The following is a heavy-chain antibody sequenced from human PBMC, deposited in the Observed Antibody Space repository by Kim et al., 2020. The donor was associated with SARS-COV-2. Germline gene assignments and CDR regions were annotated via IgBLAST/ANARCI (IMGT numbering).Heavy chain of an antibody. J-gene: IGHJ4*02. CDR1: GFTFSRYN. D-gene: IGHD2-15*01. CDR3: ARAYDFYSSGYY. V-gene: IGHV3-48*02. Sequence: GGSLRLSCAASGFTFSRYNMNWVRQAPGKGLEWLSYISTSSSRIYYADSVKGRFTISRDNAQNSLYLQMNSLRDEDTAVYYCARAYDFYSSGYYWGLGALVTVSS. CDR2: ISTSSSRI.